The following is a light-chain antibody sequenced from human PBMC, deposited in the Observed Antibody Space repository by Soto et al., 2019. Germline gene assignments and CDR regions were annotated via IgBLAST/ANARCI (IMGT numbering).Light chain of an antibody. J-gene: IGLJ2*01. CDR2: EVS. CDR3: SSYTSSSTPV. V-gene: IGLV2-14*01. Sequence: SVLTQPASVSGSPGQSITISCTGTSSDVGGYNYVSWYQQHPGKAPKLMIYEVSNRPSGVSNRFSGSKSGNTASLTISGLQAEDEADYYCSSYTSSSTPVFGGGTQLTV. CDR1: SSDVGGYNY.